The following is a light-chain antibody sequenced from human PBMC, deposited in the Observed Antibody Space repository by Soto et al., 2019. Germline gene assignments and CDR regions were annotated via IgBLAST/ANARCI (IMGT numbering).Light chain of an antibody. CDR3: CSYAGSPYV. Sequence: SALTQPASVSGSPGQSITISCTGTSSDVGSYDLVSWYQQHPGKAPKLMIYEGSKRPSGVSNRFSGSKFGNTASLTISGLQAEDEADYYCCSYAGSPYVFGTGTKVTVL. CDR1: SSDVGSYDL. J-gene: IGLJ1*01. CDR2: EGS. V-gene: IGLV2-23*01.